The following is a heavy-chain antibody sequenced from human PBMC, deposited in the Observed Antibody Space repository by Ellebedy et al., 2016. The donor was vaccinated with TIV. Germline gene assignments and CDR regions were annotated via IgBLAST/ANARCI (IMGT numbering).Heavy chain of an antibody. CDR3: ARATLGSSSWYADY. CDR1: GFTFSSYW. CDR2: INSDGSST. J-gene: IGHJ4*02. Sequence: GESLKISCAASGFTFSSYWMHWVRQAPGKGLVWVSRINSDGSSTSYADSVKGRFTISRDNSKNTLYLQMNSLRAEDTAVYYCARATLGSSSWYADYWGQGTLVTVSS. D-gene: IGHD6-13*01. V-gene: IGHV3-74*01.